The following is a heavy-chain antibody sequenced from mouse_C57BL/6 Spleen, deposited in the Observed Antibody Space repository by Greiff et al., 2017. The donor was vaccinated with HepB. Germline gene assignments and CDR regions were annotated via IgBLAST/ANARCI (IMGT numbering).Heavy chain of an antibody. CDR1: GYTFTDYY. D-gene: IGHD4-1*02. J-gene: IGHJ3*01. Sequence: EVQLQQSGPELVKPGASVKISCKASGYTFTDYYMNWVKQSHGKSLEWIGDINPNNGGTSYNQKFKGKATLTVDKSSSTAYMELRSLTSEDSAVYYCAKGPTGTFAYWGQGTLVTVSA. CDR3: AKGPTGTFAY. CDR2: INPNNGGT. V-gene: IGHV1-26*01.